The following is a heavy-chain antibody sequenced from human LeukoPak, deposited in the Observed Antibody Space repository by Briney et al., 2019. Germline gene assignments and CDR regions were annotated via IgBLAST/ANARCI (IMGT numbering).Heavy chain of an antibody. J-gene: IGHJ4*02. CDR2: ISAYNGYT. V-gene: IGHV1-18*01. CDR1: GYTFTNYG. Sequence: ASVKVSCKTSGYTFTNYGVSWVRQAPGQGLEWMGWISAYNGYTNYAQKLQVRVTMTTDTSTSTAYMELRSLTSDDTAVYYCARNAYKTWSENYFDFWGRGTLVTVSS. CDR3: ARNAYKTWSENYFDF. D-gene: IGHD2-21*01.